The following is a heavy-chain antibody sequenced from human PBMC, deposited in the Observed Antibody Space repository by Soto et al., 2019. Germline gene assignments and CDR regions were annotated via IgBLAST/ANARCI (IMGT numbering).Heavy chain of an antibody. CDR1: GYTFTSYG. Sequence: GASVKVSCKASGYTFTSYGISWVRQAPGQGLEWMGWISAYNGNTNYAQKLQGRVTMTTDTSTSTAYMELRSLRSDDTAVYYCARLVEMATISYYGMDVWGQGTTVTVSS. CDR3: ARLVEMATISYYGMDV. J-gene: IGHJ6*02. D-gene: IGHD5-12*01. CDR2: ISAYNGNT. V-gene: IGHV1-18*01.